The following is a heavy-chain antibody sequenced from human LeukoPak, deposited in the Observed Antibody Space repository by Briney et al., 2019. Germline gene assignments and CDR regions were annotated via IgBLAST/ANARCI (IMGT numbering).Heavy chain of an antibody. V-gene: IGHV3-21*01. CDR2: ISSSSSYI. CDR3: ARSGVTISNNWFDP. D-gene: IGHD3-3*01. Sequence: GGSLRLSCAASGFTFSSYSMNWVRQAPGKGLEWVSSISSSSSYIYYADSVKGRFTISRDNAKNSLYLQVNSLRAEDTAVYYCARSGVTISNNWFDPWGQGTLVTVSS. CDR1: GFTFSSYS. J-gene: IGHJ5*02.